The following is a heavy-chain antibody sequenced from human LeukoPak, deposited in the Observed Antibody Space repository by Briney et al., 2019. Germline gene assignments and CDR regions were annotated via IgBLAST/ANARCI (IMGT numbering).Heavy chain of an antibody. J-gene: IGHJ4*02. CDR2: ISGSGAST. CDR1: GFTFSSFA. V-gene: IGHV3-23*01. D-gene: IGHD6-19*01. Sequence: PGRSLRLSCAASGFTFSSFAMSWVRQAPGRGLEWVSSISGSGASTYYADSVKGRFTISRDNSRNTLYLQMSSLRAEDTAVYYCAKSHSVAVAGTYSTYYFDSWGQGTLVTVSS. CDR3: AKSHSVAVAGTYSTYYFDS.